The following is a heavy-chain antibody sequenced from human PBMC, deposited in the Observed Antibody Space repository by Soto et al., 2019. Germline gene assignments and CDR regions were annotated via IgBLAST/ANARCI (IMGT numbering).Heavy chain of an antibody. CDR1: GFSFSSYA. D-gene: IGHD6-6*01. J-gene: IGHJ4*02. V-gene: IGHV3-23*01. Sequence: EVQLLESGGGLVQPGGSLRLACAASGFSFSSYAMVWVRQAPGKGLEWVSVISARGGRSYFADAVKGRFTISRDNSKNVVSLEMNSLRGEDRATCVCAKGSIEYRGSVDQWGQGTLVLVSS. CDR2: ISARGGRS. CDR3: AKGSIEYRGSVDQ.